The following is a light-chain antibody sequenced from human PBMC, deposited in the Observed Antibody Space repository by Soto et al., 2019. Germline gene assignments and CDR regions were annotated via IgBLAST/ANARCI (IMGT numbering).Light chain of an antibody. V-gene: IGKV3-20*01. J-gene: IGKJ4*01. CDR3: HQYGSSPLT. Sequence: EIVLTQSPGTLSLSPGESGTLSCRAGQTLSSSSLAWYQQKPGQAPRLLIYGASNRASGIPDRFSGGGSGTDFTLTISRLEHEDFAVYYCHQYGSSPLTFVGGTKAEIK. CDR1: QTLSSSS. CDR2: GAS.